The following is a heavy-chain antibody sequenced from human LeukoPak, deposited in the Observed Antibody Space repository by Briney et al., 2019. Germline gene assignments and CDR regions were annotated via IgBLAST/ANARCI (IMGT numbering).Heavy chain of an antibody. Sequence: PGGSLRLSCAASGFTFSSYAMSWVRQAPGKGLEWVSAISGSGGGTYYADSLKGRVTISRDNSKNTLYLQMNSLRAEDTAVYYCAKDSEPSIVVVPAATFDYWGQGTLVTVSS. CDR1: GFTFSSYA. V-gene: IGHV3-23*01. J-gene: IGHJ4*02. CDR2: ISGSGGGT. D-gene: IGHD2-2*01. CDR3: AKDSEPSIVVVPAATFDY.